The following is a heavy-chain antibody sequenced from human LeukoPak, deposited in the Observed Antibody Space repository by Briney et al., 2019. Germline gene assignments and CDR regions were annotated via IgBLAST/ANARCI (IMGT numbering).Heavy chain of an antibody. J-gene: IGHJ4*02. V-gene: IGHV1/OR15-1*04. CDR3: ARAETSRLLWFGELKF. CDR2: INPNSGGT. Sequence: ASVKVSCKASGYIFTDYYMHWVRQAPGQELGWMGRINPNSGGTNYAQKLQGRVTMTTDTSTSTAYMELRSLRSDDTAVYYCARAETSRLLWFGELKFWGQGTLVTVSS. D-gene: IGHD3-10*01. CDR1: GYIFTDYY.